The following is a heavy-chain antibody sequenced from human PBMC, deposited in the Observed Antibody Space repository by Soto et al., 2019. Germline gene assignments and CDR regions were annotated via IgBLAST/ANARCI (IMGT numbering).Heavy chain of an antibody. Sequence: PGVPLRVSWAASEGTFISYAMSWVRQTPGKGLEWVSSISSSSSYIYYADSVKGRFTISRDNSKNTLYLQMNSLRAEDTAVYYCAKERVNNYYDHPGPSNLWGQGTLVTVSS. D-gene: IGHD3-22*01. J-gene: IGHJ4*02. CDR1: EGTFISYA. CDR2: ISSSSSYI. V-gene: IGHV3-21*01. CDR3: AKERVNNYYDHPGPSNL.